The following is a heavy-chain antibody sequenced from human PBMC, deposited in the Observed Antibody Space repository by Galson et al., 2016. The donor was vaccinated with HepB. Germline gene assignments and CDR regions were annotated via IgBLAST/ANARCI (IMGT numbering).Heavy chain of an antibody. CDR2: IRGSGGGT. CDR1: EFTFSSYA. J-gene: IGHJ4*02. Sequence: SLRLSCAASEFTFSSYAMSWVRQAPGKGLEWVSAIRGSGGGTFYADSVKGRFTISRDNSKNTLYLQMNSLSAEDTAVYYCARRAYSGWFFDYWGQGTLVTFSS. V-gene: IGHV3-23*01. CDR3: ARRAYSGWFFDY. D-gene: IGHD6-19*01.